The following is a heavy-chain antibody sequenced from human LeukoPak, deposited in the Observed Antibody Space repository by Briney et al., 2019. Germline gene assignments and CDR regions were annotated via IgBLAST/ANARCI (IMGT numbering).Heavy chain of an antibody. CDR2: INPHSGSK. V-gene: IGHV1-2*06. Sequence: ASVQVSCKASGYTFTAYYMHWVRQAPGQGLEWMVRINPHSGSKNDAQKFEGRVTMNRDTSISTAYKELSRLRSDDTAVYYCAREYSYDLDYWGQGTLVTVSS. CDR3: AREYSYDLDY. J-gene: IGHJ4*02. CDR1: GYTFTAYY. D-gene: IGHD5-18*01.